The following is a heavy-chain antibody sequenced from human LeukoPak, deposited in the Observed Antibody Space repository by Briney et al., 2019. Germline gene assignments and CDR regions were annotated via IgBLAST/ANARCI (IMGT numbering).Heavy chain of an antibody. CDR2: IYYTGST. V-gene: IGHV4-39*01. Sequence: SQTLSLTCTVSGDSISSSNDYWGWIRQPPGKGLQWIGNIYYTGSTYHNPSLKSRVTISVDTSNSQFSLKLSSVTAADTAVYFCARHAVAYSSGFYWGQGTLATVSS. CDR1: GDSISSSNDY. CDR3: ARHAVAYSSGFY. D-gene: IGHD6-19*01. J-gene: IGHJ4*02.